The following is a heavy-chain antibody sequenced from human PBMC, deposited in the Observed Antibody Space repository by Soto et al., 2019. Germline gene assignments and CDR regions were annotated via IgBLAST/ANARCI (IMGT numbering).Heavy chain of an antibody. CDR2: IYTSGST. J-gene: IGHJ4*02. Sequence: SETLSLTCTVSGGSISSYYWSWIRQPAGKGLEWIGRIYTSGSTNYNPSLKSRVTMSVDTSKNQFSLQLSSVTAAGPAVYYCARDRGSSWYLSSFDYWGQGTLVTVSS. V-gene: IGHV4-4*07. CDR3: ARDRGSSWYLSSFDY. CDR1: GGSISSYY. D-gene: IGHD6-13*01.